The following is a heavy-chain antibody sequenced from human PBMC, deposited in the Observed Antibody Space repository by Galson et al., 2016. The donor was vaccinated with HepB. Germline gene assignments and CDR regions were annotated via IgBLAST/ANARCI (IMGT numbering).Heavy chain of an antibody. V-gene: IGHV1-69*13. CDR2: IIPIFGPA. D-gene: IGHD3-10*01. CDR3: ARASGVGYRGDYYHYMDV. Sequence: SVKVSCKASGGTFKIYAISWVRQAPGQGLEWMGGIIPIFGPAKYAQKFQGRVTITADESTSTVYMELSSLRYEDTAVYYCARASGVGYRGDYYHYMDVWGKGTTVTVSS. CDR1: GGTFKIYA. J-gene: IGHJ6*03.